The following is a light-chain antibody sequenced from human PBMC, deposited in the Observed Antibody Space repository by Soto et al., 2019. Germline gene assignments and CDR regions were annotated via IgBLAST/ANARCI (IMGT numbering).Light chain of an antibody. V-gene: IGKV3-20*01. Sequence: EIVLTQSPGTLSLSPGDSATLSCRASQSVSSSSLAWYQQRPGQAPRLLFFGVSNRAAGVPDRFGGSGSGTDFTLTINRLEPEDFAVYYCQQYGGSPLTFGGGTKVDIK. CDR2: GVS. CDR1: QSVSSSS. CDR3: QQYGGSPLT. J-gene: IGKJ4*01.